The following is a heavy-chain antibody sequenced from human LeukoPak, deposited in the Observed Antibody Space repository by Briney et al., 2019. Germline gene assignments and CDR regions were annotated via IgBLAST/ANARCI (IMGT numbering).Heavy chain of an antibody. V-gene: IGHV3-7*01. D-gene: IGHD4-11*01. Sequence: SGRSMSPSCAAYGFTFSSYWMGWVSQAPGKGLEWVANIKQDGSEKYYVDSVKGRITISRDNAKNSLYQQMNSLRAEDTAVYYCARDDYSTPLKSWGQGTMVTVSS. CDR3: ARDDYSTPLKS. J-gene: IGHJ3*01. CDR2: IKQDGSEK. CDR1: GFTFSSYW.